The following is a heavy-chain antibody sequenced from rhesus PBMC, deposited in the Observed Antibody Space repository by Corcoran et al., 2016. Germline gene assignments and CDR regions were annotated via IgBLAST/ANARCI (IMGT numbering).Heavy chain of an antibody. D-gene: IGHD2-21*01. Sequence: QVQLQESGPGLVKPSETLLVTCAVSGVSIRTPCWRWIRQPPRTGMEWIGEISGDSENPYYNSSLKSRVTIAKDVSKNQCYRRMASVTAADTAVFYCVKNTGHIGHAYDFWGQGLRVTVSS. CDR2: ISGDSENP. V-gene: IGHV4-80*01. CDR1: GVSIRTPC. CDR3: VKNTGHIGHAYDF. J-gene: IGHJ4*01.